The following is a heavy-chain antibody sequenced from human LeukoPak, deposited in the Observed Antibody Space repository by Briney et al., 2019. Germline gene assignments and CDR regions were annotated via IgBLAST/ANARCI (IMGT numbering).Heavy chain of an antibody. CDR3: ATYDILTGFEY. CDR2: ISPLLGAS. D-gene: IGHD3-9*01. Sequence: GASVKVSCKASGGTFSDHIIFWVRQAPGQGLEWMGGISPLLGASNHIQKFQDRVTITADESASTAYMELSKLTSTDTALYYCATYDILTGFEYWGKGTLVTVSS. V-gene: IGHV1-69*13. CDR1: GGTFSDHI. J-gene: IGHJ4*02.